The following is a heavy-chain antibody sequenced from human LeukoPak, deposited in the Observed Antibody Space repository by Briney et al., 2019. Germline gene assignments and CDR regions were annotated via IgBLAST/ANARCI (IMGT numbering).Heavy chain of an antibody. CDR3: ARHPSLEYFQH. J-gene: IGHJ1*01. Sequence: SETLSLTCTVSGYSISSGYYWGWIRQPPGKGLEWIGSIYHSGSTYYNPSLKSRVTISVDTSKNQFSLKLSSVTAADTAVYYCARHPSLEYFQHWGQGTLVTVSS. CDR2: IYHSGST. V-gene: IGHV4-38-2*02. CDR1: GYSISSGYY. D-gene: IGHD5-24*01.